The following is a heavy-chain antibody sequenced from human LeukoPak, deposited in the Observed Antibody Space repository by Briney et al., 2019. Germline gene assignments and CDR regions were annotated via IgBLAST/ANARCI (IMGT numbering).Heavy chain of an antibody. J-gene: IGHJ4*02. CDR1: GFTFSSYS. Sequence: GGSLRLSCAASGFTFSSYSMNWVRQAPGKGLEWVSSISSSSSYIYYADSVKGRFTISRDNAKNSLYLQMNSLRAEDTAVYYCARGGIVVVDFDYWGQGTLVTVSS. CDR3: ARGGIVVVDFDY. V-gene: IGHV3-21*01. D-gene: IGHD3-22*01. CDR2: ISSSSSYI.